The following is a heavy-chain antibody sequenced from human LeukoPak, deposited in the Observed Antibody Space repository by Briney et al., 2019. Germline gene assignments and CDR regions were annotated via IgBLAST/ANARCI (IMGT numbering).Heavy chain of an antibody. J-gene: IGHJ4*02. V-gene: IGHV3-30*02. CDR3: ARTPIAVAGTRDVGYFDY. D-gene: IGHD6-19*01. CDR2: IRYDGSNK. Sequence: PGGSLRLSCAASGFTFSSYGMHWVRQAPGKGLEWVAFIRYDGSNKYYADSVKGRFTISRDNSKNTLYLQMNSLRAEDTAVYYCARTPIAVAGTRDVGYFDYWGQGTLVTVSS. CDR1: GFTFSSYG.